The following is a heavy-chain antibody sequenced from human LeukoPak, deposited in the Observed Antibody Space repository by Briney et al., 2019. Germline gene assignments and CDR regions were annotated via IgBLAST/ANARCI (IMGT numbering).Heavy chain of an antibody. CDR1: GGTFSSYA. J-gene: IGHJ4*02. CDR3: ARSSYYDSSGYYSDY. CDR2: IIPIFGTA. D-gene: IGHD3-22*01. V-gene: IGHV1-69*05. Sequence: SVKVSCKASGGTFSSYAISWVRQAPGQGLEWMGGIIPIFGTANYAQKFQGRVTITTDESTSTAYMELSSLRSEDTAVYYCARSSYYDSSGYYSDYWGQGTLVTVSS.